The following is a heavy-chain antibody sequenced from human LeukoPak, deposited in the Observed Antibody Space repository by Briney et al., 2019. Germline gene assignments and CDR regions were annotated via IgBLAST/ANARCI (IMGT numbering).Heavy chain of an antibody. D-gene: IGHD6-13*01. CDR1: GFTFSSYA. V-gene: IGHV3-7*01. J-gene: IGHJ4*02. CDR3: ARVHHSSSWGTDDC. Sequence: GGSLRLSCAASGFTFSSYAIHWVRQAPGKGLEWVANIKEDGSEKYYVDSVRGRFTISRDNAKYSLYLHMNSLRAEDTAVYYCARVHHSSSWGTDDCWGQGTLVTVSS. CDR2: IKEDGSEK.